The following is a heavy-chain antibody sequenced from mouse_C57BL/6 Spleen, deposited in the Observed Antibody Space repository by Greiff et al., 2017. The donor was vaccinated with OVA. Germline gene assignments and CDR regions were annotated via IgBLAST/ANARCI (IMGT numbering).Heavy chain of an antibody. CDR2: IWTGGGT. V-gene: IGHV2-9-1*01. J-gene: IGHJ2*01. CDR3: ARMNENYYGSSYD. Sequence: VQVVESGPGLVAPSQSLSITCTVSGFSLTSYAISWVRQPPGKGLEWLGVIWTGGGTNYNSALNSRLSISKDNSKSQVFLKMNSLQTDDTARYYCARMNENYYGSSYDWGQGTTLTVSS. D-gene: IGHD1-1*01. CDR1: GFSLTSYA.